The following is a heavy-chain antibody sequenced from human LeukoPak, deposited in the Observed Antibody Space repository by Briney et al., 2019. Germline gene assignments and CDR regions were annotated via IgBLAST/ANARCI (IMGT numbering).Heavy chain of an antibody. CDR1: GFTFSNYW. CDR3: ARDYFEY. V-gene: IGHV3-7*01. CDR2: IKEDGSEK. Sequence: GGSLRLSCAVSGFTFSNYWMTWVRQAPEKGLEWVANIKEDGSEKYYLESVKGRFTISRDNAKNLLYLQMNSLRAEDTAVYYCARDYFEYWGQGTLVTVSS. J-gene: IGHJ4*02.